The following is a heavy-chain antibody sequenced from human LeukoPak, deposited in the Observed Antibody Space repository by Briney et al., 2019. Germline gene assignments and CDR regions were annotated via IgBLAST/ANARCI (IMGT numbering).Heavy chain of an antibody. CDR2: INPNSGGT. Sequence: ASVKVSCKASGYTFTGYYMHWVRQAPGQGLEWMGWINPNSGGTNYAQKFQGRVTMTRDTSISTAYMELSRLRSDDTAVYFCARAAVAGGLFNYWGQGTLVTVSS. CDR1: GYTFTGYY. V-gene: IGHV1-2*02. D-gene: IGHD6-19*01. J-gene: IGHJ4*02. CDR3: ARAAVAGGLFNY.